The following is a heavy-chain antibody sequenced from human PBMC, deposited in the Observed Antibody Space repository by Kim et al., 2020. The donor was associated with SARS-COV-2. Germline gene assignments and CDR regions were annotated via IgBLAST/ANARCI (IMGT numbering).Heavy chain of an antibody. V-gene: IGHV4-59*08. Sequence: SETLSLTCSVSGDSISPRYWSWIRQPPGKGLEWIGYIYHSGSTHYNPSLKSRVSISVDKSKNQFSLTLTSVTAADTAVYICARHSLEATRRFDFWGQGTL. CDR1: GDSISPRY. CDR3: ARHSLEATRRFDF. CDR2: IYHSGST. J-gene: IGHJ4*02.